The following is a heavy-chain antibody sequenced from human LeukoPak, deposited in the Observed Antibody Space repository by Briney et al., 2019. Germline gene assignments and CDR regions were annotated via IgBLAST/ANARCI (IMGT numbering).Heavy chain of an antibody. V-gene: IGHV3-11*01. CDR1: GFTFSDYY. D-gene: IGHD4-11*01. CDR2: ISSSGSTI. J-gene: IGHJ6*03. Sequence: GGSLRLSCAASGFTFSDYYMSWIRQAPGKGLEWVSYISSSGSTIYYADSVKGRFTISRDNAKTSLYLQMNSLRAEDTAVYYCAREGPTVTYYYYMDVWGKGTTVTVSS. CDR3: AREGPTVTYYYYMDV.